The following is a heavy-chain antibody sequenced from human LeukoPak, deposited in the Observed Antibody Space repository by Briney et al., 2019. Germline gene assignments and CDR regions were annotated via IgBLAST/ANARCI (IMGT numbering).Heavy chain of an antibody. D-gene: IGHD4-23*01. V-gene: IGHV4-34*01. J-gene: IGHJ4*02. Sequence: GSLRLSCAASGFTFSDYYMSWIRQAPGKGLEWIGEINHSGSTKYNPSLKSRVTISVDTSKNKFSLKLSSVTAADTAVYYCARGRYGGYFDCWGQGTLVTVSS. CDR2: INHSGST. CDR1: GFTFSDYY. CDR3: ARGRYGGYFDC.